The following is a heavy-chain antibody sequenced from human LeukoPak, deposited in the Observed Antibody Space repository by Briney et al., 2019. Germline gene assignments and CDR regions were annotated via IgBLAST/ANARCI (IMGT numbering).Heavy chain of an antibody. CDR3: STDLYTGVYAY. V-gene: IGHV1-24*01. D-gene: IGHD4-23*01. CDR1: GYTLTELF. J-gene: IGHJ4*02. CDR2: FDPEDGET. Sequence: ASVKVSCKVSGYTLTELFMHWVRQAPGKGLEWMGGFDPEDGETIYAQKFQGRVTMTEDTSTDTAYMELSSLKSEDTAVYYCSTDLYTGVYAYWGQGTLVTVSS.